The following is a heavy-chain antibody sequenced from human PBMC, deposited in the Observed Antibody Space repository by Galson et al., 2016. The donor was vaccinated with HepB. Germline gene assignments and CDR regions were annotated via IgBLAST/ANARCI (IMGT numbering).Heavy chain of an antibody. CDR3: ARCLQDITGDDAFDI. D-gene: IGHD1-14*01. CDR1: GFTFSSYA. CDR2: ISGGGGLT. Sequence: SLRLSCAASGFTFSSYAMHWVRQAPGKGLEWVSGISGGGGLTHYRHSVRGRFTISRDNSKNTLYLQMINLRAEDTAIYYCARCLQDITGDDAFDIWGRGTMVTVSP. V-gene: IGHV3-23*01. J-gene: IGHJ3*02.